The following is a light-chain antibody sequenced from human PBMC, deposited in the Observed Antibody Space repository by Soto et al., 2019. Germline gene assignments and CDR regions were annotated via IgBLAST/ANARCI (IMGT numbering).Light chain of an antibody. V-gene: IGLV2-11*01. Sequence: QSVLTQPSSVSGSPGQSVTISCTGTSSDVGGYNYVSWYQQHPGKAPKLMIYDVSKRPSGVPDRFSGSKSGNTASLTISGLQAEDEADYYCCSYAGSYSYVFGTGTKLNVL. J-gene: IGLJ1*01. CDR1: SSDVGGYNY. CDR3: CSYAGSYSYV. CDR2: DVS.